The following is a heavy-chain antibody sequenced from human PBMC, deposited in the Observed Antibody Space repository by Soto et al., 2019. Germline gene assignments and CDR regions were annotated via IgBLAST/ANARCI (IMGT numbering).Heavy chain of an antibody. V-gene: IGHV1-18*01. J-gene: IGHJ6*02. CDR2: ISPYSGNT. CDR1: GYIFVNYG. Sequence: QVQLVQSGDEVRKPGSSVKVSCKASGYIFVNYGIAWVRQSPRQGLELMGCISPYSGNTQYASKVQGRLTMTTDTATSAAYMDVGSLASEDTPVYYCAMMDNYVTPTPQDVWSQGNTVPVSS. D-gene: IGHD3-16*01. CDR3: AMMDNYVTPTPQDV.